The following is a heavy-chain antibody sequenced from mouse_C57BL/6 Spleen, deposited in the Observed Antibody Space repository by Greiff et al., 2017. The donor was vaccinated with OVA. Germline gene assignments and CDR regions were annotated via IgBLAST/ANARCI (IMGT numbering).Heavy chain of an antibody. CDR3: ARLRRALYAMDY. CDR2: IYPGDGDT. CDR1: GYAFSSSW. J-gene: IGHJ4*01. V-gene: IGHV1-82*01. D-gene: IGHD2-12*01. Sequence: QVQLQQSGPELVKPGASVKISCKASGYAFSSSWMNWVKQRPGKGLEWIGRIYPGDGDTNYNGKFKGKATLTADKSSSTAYMQLSSLTSEDSAVYFCARLRRALYAMDYWGQGTSVTVSS.